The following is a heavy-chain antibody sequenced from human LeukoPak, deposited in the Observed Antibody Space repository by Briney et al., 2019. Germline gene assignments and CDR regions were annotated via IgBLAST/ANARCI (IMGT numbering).Heavy chain of an antibody. CDR2: IIPIFGTA. J-gene: IGHJ4*02. CDR3: ASLRTTTYYFDY. Sequence: ASVKVSCKASEGTFSSYAISWVRQAPGQGPESIGGIIPIFGTANYVQKYQGRVTITADESTSTAYIELSSLRSEDTAVYYCASLRTTTYYFDYWGQGTLVTVSS. V-gene: IGHV1-69*13. CDR1: EGTFSSYA. D-gene: IGHD2/OR15-2a*01.